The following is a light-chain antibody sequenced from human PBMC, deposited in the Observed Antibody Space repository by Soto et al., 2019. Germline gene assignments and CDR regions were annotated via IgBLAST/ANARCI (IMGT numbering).Light chain of an antibody. J-gene: IGKJ1*01. Sequence: DIQMTQSPSTLSASVGDRVTITCRASQSISSWLAWYQQKPGKAPKLLIYKASSLESGVPSRFSGSGSGTDFTLTISSLQSEDFAVYHCQQYHNWPSWTFGQGTKVDIK. V-gene: IGKV1-5*03. CDR3: QQYHNWPSWT. CDR1: QSISSW. CDR2: KAS.